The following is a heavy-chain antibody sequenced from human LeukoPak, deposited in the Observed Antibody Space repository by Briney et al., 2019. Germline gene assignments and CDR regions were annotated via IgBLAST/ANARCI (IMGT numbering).Heavy chain of an antibody. Sequence: ASVKFSCKASGYSFIDYYMHWVRQAPGQGLEWMGWINPDSGATNYAQKFQGRVTMTSDTSISTAYMELSTLRSDDTAVYYCAPDMNNYALGSDPWGQGSLVTVSS. CDR2: INPDSGAT. CDR3: APDMNNYALGSDP. V-gene: IGHV1-2*02. D-gene: IGHD3-10*01. CDR1: GYSFIDYY. J-gene: IGHJ5*02.